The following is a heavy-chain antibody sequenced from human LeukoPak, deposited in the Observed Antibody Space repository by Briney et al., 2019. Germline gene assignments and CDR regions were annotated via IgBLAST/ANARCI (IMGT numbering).Heavy chain of an antibody. CDR3: AKDLSGRIAVAGTADFDY. J-gene: IGHJ4*02. V-gene: IGHV3-53*01. CDR2: IYSGGST. D-gene: IGHD6-19*01. Sequence: GGSLRLSCAASGFTVSSNYMSWVRQAPGKGLEWVSVIYSGGSTYYADSVKGRFAISRDNSKNTLYLQMNSLRAEDTAVYYCAKDLSGRIAVAGTADFDYWGQGTLVTVSS. CDR1: GFTVSSNY.